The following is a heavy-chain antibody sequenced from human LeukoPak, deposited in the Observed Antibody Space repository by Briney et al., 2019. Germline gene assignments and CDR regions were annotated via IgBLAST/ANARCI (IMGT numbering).Heavy chain of an antibody. CDR2: IKHDGSEK. D-gene: IGHD3-22*01. CDR1: GFTFSSYW. CDR3: ARAEALSDNSGYYEDY. V-gene: IGHV3-7*01. Sequence: GGSLRLSCAASGFTFSSYWMSWVRQTPGKGLEWVATIKHDGSEKYYVDSVKGRFTISRDNAKTSLHLQMSSLRAEDTAVYYCARAEALSDNSGYYEDYWGQGTLVTVSS. J-gene: IGHJ4*02.